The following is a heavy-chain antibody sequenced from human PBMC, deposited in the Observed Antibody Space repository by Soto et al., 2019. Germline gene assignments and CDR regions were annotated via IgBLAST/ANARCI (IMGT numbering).Heavy chain of an antibody. J-gene: IGHJ4*02. CDR3: ANGDYVWGSYRVFDY. V-gene: IGHV3-30*18. CDR1: GFTFSSYG. Sequence: LRLSCAASGFTFSSYGMHWVRQAPGKGLEWVAVISYDGSNKYYADSVKGRFTISRDNSKNTLYLQMNSLRAEDTAVYYCANGDYVWGSYRVFDYWGQGTLVTVSS. D-gene: IGHD3-16*02. CDR2: ISYDGSNK.